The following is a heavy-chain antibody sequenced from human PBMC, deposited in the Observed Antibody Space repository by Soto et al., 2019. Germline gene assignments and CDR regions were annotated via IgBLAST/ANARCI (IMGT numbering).Heavy chain of an antibody. J-gene: IGHJ4*02. CDR3: AGLGHFDLHYHYEH. CDR2: IYHSGST. CDR1: GCSISSGGYS. D-gene: IGHD3-9*01. Sequence: TLSLTCAILGCSISSGGYSWSWIWQRPGKGLEGIWYIYHSGSTYYNPSLKSRVTISVDRSKNQFSLKLSSVTAADTAVYYCAGLGHFDLHYHYEHWGQGTLVTVPS. V-gene: IGHV4-30-2*01.